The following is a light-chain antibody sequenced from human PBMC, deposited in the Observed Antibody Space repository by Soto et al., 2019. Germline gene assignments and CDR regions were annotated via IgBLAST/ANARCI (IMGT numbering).Light chain of an antibody. Sequence: FVLTQSPGTLSLSPGERATLSCRASQTVRNNYLAWYQQKPGQAPRLLIYGASSRATGIPDRFSGSGSGTDFTLTISRLEPEDFAVYYCQQYGSSPSWTFGQGTKVDI. CDR3: QQYGSSPSWT. CDR2: GAS. V-gene: IGKV3-20*01. CDR1: QTVRNNY. J-gene: IGKJ1*01.